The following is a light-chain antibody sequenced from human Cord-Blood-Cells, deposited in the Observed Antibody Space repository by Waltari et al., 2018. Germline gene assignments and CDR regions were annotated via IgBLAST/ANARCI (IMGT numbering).Light chain of an antibody. J-gene: IGKJ2*01. CDR3: MQGTHWPPNYLYT. CDR2: KVS. CDR1: QSLVHSDGNTY. Sequence: DVVMTQSPLSLPVTLGQPASISCRSSQSLVHSDGNTYLNWFQQRPGQSPRRLIYKVSNRDSGVPDRFSGSGSGTDFTLKISRVEAEDVGVYYCMQGTHWPPNYLYTFGQGTKPEIK. V-gene: IGKV2-30*02.